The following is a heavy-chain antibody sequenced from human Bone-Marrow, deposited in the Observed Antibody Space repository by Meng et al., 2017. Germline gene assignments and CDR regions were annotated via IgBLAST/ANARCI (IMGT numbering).Heavy chain of an antibody. J-gene: IGHJ3*02. CDR2: IYYSGST. CDR1: GGSISSSSYY. CDR3: ARVGGYSYGLTRAFDI. V-gene: IGHV4-39*07. Sequence: SETLSLTCTVSGGSISSSSYYWGWIRQPPGKGLEWIGSIYYSGSTYYNPSLKSRVTISVDTSKNQFSLKLSSVTAADTAVYYCARVGGYSYGLTRAFDIWGQGTMVTVSS. D-gene: IGHD5-18*01.